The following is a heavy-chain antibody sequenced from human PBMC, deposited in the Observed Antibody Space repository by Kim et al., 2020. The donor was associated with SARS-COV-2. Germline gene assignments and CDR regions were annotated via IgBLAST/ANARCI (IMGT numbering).Heavy chain of an antibody. CDR3: ARVPGRGSSGWLSQTNWFDP. CDR2: INHSGST. CDR1: GGSFSGDY. D-gene: IGHD6-19*01. J-gene: IGHJ5*02. V-gene: IGHV4-34*01. Sequence: SETLSLTCAVYGGSFSGDYWSWIRQPPGKGLEWIGEINHSGSTNYNPSLKSRVTISVDTSKNQFSLKLSSVTAADTAVYYCARVPGRGSSGWLSQTNWFDPWGQGTLVTVSS.